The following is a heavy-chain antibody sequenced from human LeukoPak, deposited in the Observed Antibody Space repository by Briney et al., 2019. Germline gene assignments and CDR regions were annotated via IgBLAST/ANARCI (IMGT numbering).Heavy chain of an antibody. J-gene: IGHJ6*03. CDR2: ITGSGGAT. D-gene: IGHD5/OR15-5a*01. V-gene: IGHV3-23*01. CDR3: AKDGIVFPPYSYHMDV. Sequence: GGSLRLSCVASGFTFNNYAMTWVRQAAGKGLEWVSTITGSGGATFNADSVKGRFTISRDNSKNTLYLQMNSLRAEDTAIYYCAKDGIVFPPYSYHMDVWGKGTTVTVSS. CDR1: GFTFNNYA.